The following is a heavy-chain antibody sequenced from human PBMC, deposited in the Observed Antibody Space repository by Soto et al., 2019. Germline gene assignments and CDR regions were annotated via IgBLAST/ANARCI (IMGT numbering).Heavy chain of an antibody. V-gene: IGHV1-69*13. CDR1: GGTFSSYA. D-gene: IGHD2-15*01. J-gene: IGHJ3*02. Sequence: SVKVSCKASGGTFSSYAISWVRQAPGRGLEWMGGIIPIFGTANYAQKFQGRVTITADESTSTAYMELSSLRSEDTAVYYCARDRVYCSGGSCYPGNAFDIWGQGPMVTVSS. CDR3: ARDRVYCSGGSCYPGNAFDI. CDR2: IIPIFGTA.